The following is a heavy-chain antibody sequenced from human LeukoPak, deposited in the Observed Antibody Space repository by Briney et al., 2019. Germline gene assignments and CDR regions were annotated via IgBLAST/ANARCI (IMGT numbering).Heavy chain of an antibody. V-gene: IGHV4-34*01. J-gene: IGHJ3*02. CDR2: INHSGST. CDR1: GWSFSGYY. CDR3: ARDPTTVTKGLDI. D-gene: IGHD4-17*01. Sequence: SETLSLTCAVYGWSFSGYYWSWIRQPPGKGLEWMGEINHSGSTNYNPSLKSRVTISVDTSKNQFSLKLTSVTAADTAVYFCARDPTTVTKGLDIWGQGTMVTVSS.